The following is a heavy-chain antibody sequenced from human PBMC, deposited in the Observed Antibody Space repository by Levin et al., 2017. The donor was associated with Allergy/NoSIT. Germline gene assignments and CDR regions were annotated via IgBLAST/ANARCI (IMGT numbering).Heavy chain of an antibody. CDR1: GGSVSSGSYY. V-gene: IGHV4-61*01. J-gene: IGHJ5*02. D-gene: IGHD3-22*01. CDR3: ARGSYDSSGYYFWFDP. Sequence: SQTLSLTCTVSGGSVSSGSYYWSWIRQPPGKGLEWIGYIYYSGSTNYNPSLKSRVTISVDTSKNQFSLKLSSVTAADTAVYYCARGSYDSSGYYFWFDPWGQGTLVTVSS. CDR2: IYYSGST.